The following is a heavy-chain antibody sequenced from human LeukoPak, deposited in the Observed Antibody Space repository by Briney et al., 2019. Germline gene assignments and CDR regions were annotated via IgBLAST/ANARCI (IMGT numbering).Heavy chain of an antibody. CDR1: GFTFSGYA. V-gene: IGHV3-30-3*01. D-gene: IGHD4-11*01. CDR3: AGEPTTVKGYYYYGMDV. Sequence: GGSLRLSCAASGFTFSGYAMHWVRQAPGKGLEWVAVISYDGSNKYYADSVKGRFTISRDNSKNTLYLQMNSLRAEDTAVYYCAGEPTTVKGYYYYGMDVWGQGTTVTVSS. J-gene: IGHJ6*02. CDR2: ISYDGSNK.